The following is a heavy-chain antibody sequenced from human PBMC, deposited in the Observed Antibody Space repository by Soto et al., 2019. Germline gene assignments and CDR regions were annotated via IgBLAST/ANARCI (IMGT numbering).Heavy chain of an antibody. CDR3: AKGVSGWLSYNWFDP. V-gene: IGHV3-23*01. Sequence: GGSLRLSCAASGFTFSSYAMSWVRQAPGKGLEWVSAISGSGGSTYYADSVKGRFTISRDNSKNTLYLQMNSLRAEDTAVYYCAKGVSGWLSYNWFDPWGQGTLVTVSS. CDR2: ISGSGGST. D-gene: IGHD6-19*01. CDR1: GFTFSSYA. J-gene: IGHJ5*02.